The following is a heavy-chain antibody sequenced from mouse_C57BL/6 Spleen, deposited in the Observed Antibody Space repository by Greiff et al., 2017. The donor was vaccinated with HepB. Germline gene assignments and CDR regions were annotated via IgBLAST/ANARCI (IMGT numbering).Heavy chain of an antibody. CDR1: GFTFSDYG. Sequence: EVKLMESGGGLVKPGGSLKLSCAASGFTFSDYGMHWVRQAPEKGLEWVAYISSGSSTIYYADTVKGRFTISRDNAKNTLFLQMTSLRSEDTSMYYCARGGHYFDYWGQGTTLTVSS. J-gene: IGHJ2*01. CDR3: ARGGHYFDY. V-gene: IGHV5-17*01. CDR2: ISSGSSTI.